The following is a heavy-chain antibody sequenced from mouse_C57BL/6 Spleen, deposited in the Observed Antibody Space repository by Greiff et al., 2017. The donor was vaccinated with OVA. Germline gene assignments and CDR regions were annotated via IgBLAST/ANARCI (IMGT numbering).Heavy chain of an antibody. CDR3: ARGGYYGYGGDY. J-gene: IGHJ2*01. D-gene: IGHD2-2*01. V-gene: IGHV1-4*01. CDR2: INPSSGYT. CDR1: GYTFTSYT. Sequence: QVQLQQSGAELARPGASVKMSCKASGYTFTSYTMHWVKQRPGQGLEWIGYINPSSGYTKYNQKFKDKATLTADKSSSTAYMQLSILTSEDSAVYYCARGGYYGYGGDYWGQGTTLTVSS.